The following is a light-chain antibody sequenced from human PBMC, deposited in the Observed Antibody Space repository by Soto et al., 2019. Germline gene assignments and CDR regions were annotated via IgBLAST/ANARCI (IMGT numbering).Light chain of an antibody. CDR3: HQYGSSST. CDR1: QSINTA. J-gene: IGKJ5*01. Sequence: VMTQSPATLSVSPRERATFSCRDSQSINTALACYQLQPGQAPRLLIYGACIRAAGIPARFSGSGSGTKFSLTISRLQSEDFAVYYYHQYGSSSTFGQGTRLEIK. V-gene: IGKV3-15*01. CDR2: GAC.